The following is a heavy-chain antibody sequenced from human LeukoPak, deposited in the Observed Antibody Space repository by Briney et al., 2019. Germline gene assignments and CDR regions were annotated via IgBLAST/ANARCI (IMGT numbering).Heavy chain of an antibody. CDR1: GASISSDDYF. J-gene: IGHJ4*02. Sequence: PSETLSLTCTVSGASISSDDYFWSWIRQAPGKGLEWIGHIYYRGTTYYNPSLKSRLTISVGTSKNQFSLKLSSVTAADTAVYFCARRSRFYYYFDYWGQGALVTVSS. CDR2: IYYRGTT. D-gene: IGHD3-9*01. V-gene: IGHV4-30-4*01. CDR3: ARRSRFYYYFDY.